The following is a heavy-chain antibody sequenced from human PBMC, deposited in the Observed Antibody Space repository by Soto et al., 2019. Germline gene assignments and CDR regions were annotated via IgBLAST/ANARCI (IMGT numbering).Heavy chain of an antibody. Sequence: SETLSLTCTVSGGSISSYYLSWIRQPPGKGLEWIGDIYYSGSTNYNPSLKSRVTISVDTSKNQFSLKLSSVTAADTAVYYCARGGCGGDCYWFYYYYGMDVWGQGTTVTVSS. CDR3: ARGGCGGDCYWFYYYYGMDV. V-gene: IGHV4-59*12. CDR1: GGSISSYY. J-gene: IGHJ6*02. CDR2: IYYSGST. D-gene: IGHD2-21*02.